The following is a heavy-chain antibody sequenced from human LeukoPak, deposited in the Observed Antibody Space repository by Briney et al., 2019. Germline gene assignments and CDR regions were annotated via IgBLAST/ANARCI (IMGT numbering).Heavy chain of an antibody. Sequence: GGSLRLSCAASGFTFSLYSMNWVRQTPGKGLEWVSYINRDSSTIYYRDSVKGRFTISRDNAKNSLYLQMNSLRAEDTAVYYCARPPSYSNYYYYGMDVWGQGTTVTVSS. CDR3: ARPPSYSNYYYYGMDV. J-gene: IGHJ6*02. CDR1: GFTFSLYS. CDR2: INRDSSTI. V-gene: IGHV3-48*01. D-gene: IGHD4-11*01.